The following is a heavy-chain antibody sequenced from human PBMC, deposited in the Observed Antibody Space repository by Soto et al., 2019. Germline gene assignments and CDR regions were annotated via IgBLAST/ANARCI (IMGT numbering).Heavy chain of an antibody. CDR3: ARDPDRYYFDS. V-gene: IGHV3-33*01. J-gene: IGHJ4*02. CDR2: IWYDGSNK. D-gene: IGHD1-20*01. CDR1: GFTFSSYG. Sequence: QVQMVESGGGVVQPGRSMRLSCAASGFTFSSYGMHWVRQAPGKGLEWVAVIWYDGSNKYYADSVKGRFTISRDNAKNTLYMQMTSLRAEDTAVYYCARDPDRYYFDSWGQGTLVTVAS.